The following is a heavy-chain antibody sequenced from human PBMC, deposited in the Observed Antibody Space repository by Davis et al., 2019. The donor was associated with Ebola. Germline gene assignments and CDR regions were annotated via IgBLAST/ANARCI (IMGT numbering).Heavy chain of an antibody. J-gene: IGHJ6*03. CDR3: ARVNIASRPGVYYYYMDV. V-gene: IGHV3-48*04. CDR2: LSTSGATI. CDR1: GFIFGTYS. Sequence: GGSLKISCAASGFIFGTYSMNWVRQTPGKGLEWLSYLSTSGATIYYADSVKGRFTISRDNAKNSLYLQMNSLRAEDTAVYYCARVNIASRPGVYYYYMDVWGKGTTVTVSS. D-gene: IGHD6-6*01.